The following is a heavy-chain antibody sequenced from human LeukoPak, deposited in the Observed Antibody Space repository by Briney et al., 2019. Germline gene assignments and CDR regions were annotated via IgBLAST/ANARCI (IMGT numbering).Heavy chain of an antibody. CDR1: GFTFDDYA. D-gene: IGHD6-13*01. J-gene: IGHJ4*02. CDR2: ISWNSGSI. V-gene: IGHV3-9*01. Sequence: GRSLRLSCAASGFTFDDYAMHWVRQAPGKGLEWVSGISWNSGSIGYADSVKGRFTISRDNAKNSLYLQMNSLRAEDTALYYCATTRGRDESSSSWSPFDYWGQGTLVTVSS. CDR3: ATTRGRDESSSSWSPFDY.